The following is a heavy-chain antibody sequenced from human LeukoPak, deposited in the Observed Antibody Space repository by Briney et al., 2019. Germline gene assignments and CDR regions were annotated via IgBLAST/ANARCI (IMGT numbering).Heavy chain of an antibody. V-gene: IGHV1-8*03. Sequence: GASVKVSCKASGYTFTSYYMHWVRQATGQGLEWMGWMNPNSGNTGYAQKFQGRVTITRNTSISTAYMELSSLRSEDTAVYYCARLGDRHTGGAFDIWGQGTMVTVSS. CDR2: MNPNSGNT. CDR1: GYTFTSYY. D-gene: IGHD3-16*01. J-gene: IGHJ3*02. CDR3: ARLGDRHTGGAFDI.